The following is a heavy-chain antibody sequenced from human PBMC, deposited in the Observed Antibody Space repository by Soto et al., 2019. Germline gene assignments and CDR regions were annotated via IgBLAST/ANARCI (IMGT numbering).Heavy chain of an antibody. CDR3: GRYCTNTKCRGGYYLDL. D-gene: IGHD2-8*01. J-gene: IGHJ5*02. CDR2: IILALGTP. Sequence: QVLLVQSGAEMKQPGSSVSVSCKASGDSFTNYAFTWVRQAPGQGPEWLGGIILALGTPHYSQRFQGRLTMTADESSSTVYMELGSLRLDDTAVYYCGRYCTNTKCRGGYYLDLWGQGTPLTVSS. V-gene: IGHV1-69*01. CDR1: GDSFTNYA.